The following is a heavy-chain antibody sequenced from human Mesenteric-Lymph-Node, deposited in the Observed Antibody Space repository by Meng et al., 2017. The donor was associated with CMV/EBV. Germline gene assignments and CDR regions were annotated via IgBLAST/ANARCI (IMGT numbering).Heavy chain of an antibody. CDR3: ARGGKVTAPRY. D-gene: IGHD2-21*02. CDR1: GVSISSGAYY. V-gene: IGHV4-31*03. CDR2: IYYNGET. Sequence: SETLSLTCTVSGVSISSGAYYWSWIRQHPGKGLEWIGYIYYNGETNYDPSLKSRVTISVDMSKNHFSLKVNSVTAADTAVYYCARGGKVTAPRYWGQGSLVTVSS. J-gene: IGHJ4*02.